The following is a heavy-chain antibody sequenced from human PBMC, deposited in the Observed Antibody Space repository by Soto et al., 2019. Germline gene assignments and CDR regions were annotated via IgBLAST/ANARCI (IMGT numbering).Heavy chain of an antibody. J-gene: IGHJ6*03. CDR1: GFTFSSYG. CDR2: IWYDGSNK. CDR3: ARDGSRGDYYYYYMDV. Sequence: GGSLRLSCAASGFTFSSYGMHWVRQAPGKGLEWVAVIWYDGSNKYYADSVKGRFTISRDNSKNTLYLQMNSLRAEDTAVYYCARDGSRGDYYYYYMDVWGKGTTVTVSS. V-gene: IGHV3-33*01.